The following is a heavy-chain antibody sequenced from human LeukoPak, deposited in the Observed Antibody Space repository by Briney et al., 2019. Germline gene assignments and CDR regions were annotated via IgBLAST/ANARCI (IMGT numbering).Heavy chain of an antibody. CDR3: ARHAEWEPPGFDL. CDR1: GGSISSSSYY. V-gene: IGHV4-39*01. Sequence: SETLSLTFTVSGGSISSSSYYWGWIRQPPGKGLEWIGSIYYSGSTNYNPSLKSRVTISVDTSKNQFSLKLSSVTAADTAVYYCARHAEWEPPGFDLWGRGTLVTVSS. D-gene: IGHD1-26*01. CDR2: IYYSGST. J-gene: IGHJ2*01.